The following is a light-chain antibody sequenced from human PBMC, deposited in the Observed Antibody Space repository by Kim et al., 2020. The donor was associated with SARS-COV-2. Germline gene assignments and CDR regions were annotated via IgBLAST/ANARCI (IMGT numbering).Light chain of an antibody. J-gene: IGLJ2*01. V-gene: IGLV3-1*01. CDR1: KLGDKY. CDR2: QDS. CDR3: QAWDSSTVV. Sequence: LTPGQTASITCSGDKLGDKYACWYKQKPGQSPVLVIYQDSKRPSGIPERFSGSNSGNTATLTISGTQAMDEADYYCQAWDSSTVVFGGGTQLTVL.